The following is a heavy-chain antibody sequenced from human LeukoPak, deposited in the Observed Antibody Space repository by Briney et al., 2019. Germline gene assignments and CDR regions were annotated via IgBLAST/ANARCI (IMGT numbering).Heavy chain of an antibody. Sequence: SETLSLTCTVSGGSISSSSYYWGWIRQPPGKGLEWIGRIYTSGSTNYNPSLKSRVTISVDTSKNQFSLKLSSVTAADTAVYYCARGSVAGDYWGQGTLVTVSS. CDR2: IYTSGST. V-gene: IGHV4-39*07. CDR1: GGSISSSSYY. D-gene: IGHD6-19*01. J-gene: IGHJ4*02. CDR3: ARGSVAGDY.